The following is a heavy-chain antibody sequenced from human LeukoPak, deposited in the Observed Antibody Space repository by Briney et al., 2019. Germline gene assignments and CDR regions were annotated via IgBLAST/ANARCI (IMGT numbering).Heavy chain of an antibody. V-gene: IGHV3-33*06. D-gene: IGHD3-10*01. J-gene: IGHJ4*02. CDR1: GFTFSNYG. CDR3: AKDYYGSGSYYGFVGY. CDR2: IWYDGTDK. Sequence: QPGRSLRLSCAASGFTFSNYGMHWVRQAPGKGLEWVAVIWYDGTDKDYAGSVKGRFTISRDNSKSTLYLQMNSLRAEDTAVYYCAKDYYGSGSYYGFVGYWGQGTLVTVSS.